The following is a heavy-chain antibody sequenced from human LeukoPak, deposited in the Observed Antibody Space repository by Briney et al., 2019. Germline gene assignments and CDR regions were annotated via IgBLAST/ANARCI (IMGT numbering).Heavy chain of an antibody. CDR1: GFTFSNSA. CDR3: AKGIYSSGWGYFDY. CDR2: LSGSGITT. D-gene: IGHD6-19*01. J-gene: IGHJ4*01. V-gene: IGHV3-23*01. Sequence: PGGSLRLSCAASGFTFSNSAVSWVRQAPGKGLEWVSTLSGSGITTYYADSVKGRFTISRDNSKNTLYLQMNSLRAEDTAVYYCAKGIYSSGWGYFDYWGHGTLVTVSS.